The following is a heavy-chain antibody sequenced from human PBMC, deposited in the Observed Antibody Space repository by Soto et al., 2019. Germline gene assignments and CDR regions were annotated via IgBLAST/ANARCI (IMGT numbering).Heavy chain of an antibody. V-gene: IGHV3-33*01. D-gene: IGHD3-10*01. CDR3: ARERTFGDNKHNYMDV. J-gene: IGHJ6*03. CDR2: IWSDGSNE. CDR1: EFTFSRHG. Sequence: QVQLVESGGGVVQPGRSLRLSCAASEFTFSRHGMHWVRQAPGKGLQCVGVIWSDGSNEVYADSVKGRFIISRDNSKNILYLKMNSLRAEDTAVYYCARERTFGDNKHNYMDVWGTGSTVTVSS.